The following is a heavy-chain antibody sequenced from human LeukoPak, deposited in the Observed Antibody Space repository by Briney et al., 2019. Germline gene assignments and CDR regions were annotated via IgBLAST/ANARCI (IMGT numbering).Heavy chain of an antibody. V-gene: IGHV4-31*03. D-gene: IGHD2-2*01. CDR2: IYYSGST. CDR3: ARDLVVPASFSDDYYYGMDV. CDR1: GGSISSGGYY. Sequence: SETLSLTCTVSGGSISSGGYYCRWIRQHPGKGLEWIGYIYYSGSTYYNPSLKSRVTISVDTSKNQFSLKLSYVTAADTAVYYCARDLVVPASFSDDYYYGMDVWGQGTTVTVSS. J-gene: IGHJ6*02.